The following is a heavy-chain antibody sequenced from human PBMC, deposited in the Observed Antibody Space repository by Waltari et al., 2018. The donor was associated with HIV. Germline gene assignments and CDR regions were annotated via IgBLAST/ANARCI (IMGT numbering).Heavy chain of an antibody. Sequence: EVRLVESGGGLVQPGGSRRLSCAVSGFNFNNYWMTWVRQAPGKGLEWVANIKQDGSQKHYVDSAKGRLTISRDNAKNSVFLQMNDLREDDTATYYCTKGTTHDNWGQGTLVTVSS. D-gene: IGHD1-1*01. CDR3: TKGTTHDN. CDR2: IKQDGSQK. V-gene: IGHV3-7*01. CDR1: GFNFNNYW. J-gene: IGHJ4*02.